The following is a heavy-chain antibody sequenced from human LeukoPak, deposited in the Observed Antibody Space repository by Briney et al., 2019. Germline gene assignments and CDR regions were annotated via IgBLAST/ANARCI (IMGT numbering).Heavy chain of an antibody. J-gene: IGHJ4*02. V-gene: IGHV1-46*01. CDR3: ASEGRDYYDSSGYHPLFDY. Sequence: GASVKVSCKASGYTFTSYYIHWVRQAPGQGLEWMGIINPSGGSTSYAQKFQGRVTMTRDTSTSTVYMELSSLRSEDTAVYYCASEGRDYYDSSGYHPLFDYWGQGTLVTVSS. CDR1: GYTFTSYY. CDR2: INPSGGST. D-gene: IGHD3-22*01.